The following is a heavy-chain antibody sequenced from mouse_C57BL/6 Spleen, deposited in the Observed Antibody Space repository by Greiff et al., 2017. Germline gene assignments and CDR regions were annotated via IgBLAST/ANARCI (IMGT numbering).Heavy chain of an antibody. V-gene: IGHV1-59*01. D-gene: IGHD2-5*01. CDR2: IDPSDSYT. CDR1: GYTFTSYW. CDR3: ARGNYYYSNSRYAMDY. J-gene: IGHJ4*01. Sequence: QVQLKQPGAELVRPGTSVKLSCKASGYTFTSYWMHWVKQRPGQGLEWIGVIDPSDSYTNYNQKFKGKATLTVDTSSSTAYMQLSSLTSEDSAVYYCARGNYYYSNSRYAMDYWGQGTSVTVSS.